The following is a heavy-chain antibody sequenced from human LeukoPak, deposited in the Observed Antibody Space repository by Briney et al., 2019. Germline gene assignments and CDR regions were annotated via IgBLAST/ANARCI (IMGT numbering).Heavy chain of an antibody. CDR3: ARRVSAFFYGMDV. J-gene: IGHJ6*02. V-gene: IGHV4-59*01. CDR1: GGSISSYY. Sequence: SETLSLTCTVSGGSISSYYWSWIRQPPGKGLEWIGYIDYTGSSNYNPSLKSRVSIPVDTSKNQLSLKLSSVTAADTAVYYCARRVSAFFYGMDVWGQGTTVTVSS. D-gene: IGHD2-21*01. CDR2: IDYTGSS.